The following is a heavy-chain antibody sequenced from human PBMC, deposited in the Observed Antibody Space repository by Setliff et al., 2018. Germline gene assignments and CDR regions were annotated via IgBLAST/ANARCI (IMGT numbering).Heavy chain of an antibody. CDR1: GDSISSGDYF. V-gene: IGHV4-30-4*08. J-gene: IGHJ3*01. D-gene: IGHD1-26*01. CDR3: AREVGTSTSSDAFDV. CDR2: TYHSGSA. Sequence: SQTLSLTCTVSGDSISSGDYFWSWIRQPPGKGLEWIAYTYHSGSAYYNPSLKSRVTMSVDTSKNQSSLHLTSVTAADTAVYYCAREVGTSTSSDAFDVWGQGMMVTVSS.